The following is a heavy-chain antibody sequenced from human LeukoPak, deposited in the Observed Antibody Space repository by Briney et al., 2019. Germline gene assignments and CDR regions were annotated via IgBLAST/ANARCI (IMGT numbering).Heavy chain of an antibody. D-gene: IGHD3-22*01. CDR3: ARLRIADDSSGDFDAFDI. J-gene: IGHJ3*02. CDR1: GFTLSSYS. V-gene: IGHV3-33*08. CDR2: IWYDGSNK. Sequence: GGSLRLSCVASGFTLSSYSIHWVRQAPGKGLEWVAVIWYDGSNKYYADSVKGRFTISRDNSKNTLYLQMNSLRAEDTAVYYCARLRIADDSSGDFDAFDIWGQGTMVTVSS.